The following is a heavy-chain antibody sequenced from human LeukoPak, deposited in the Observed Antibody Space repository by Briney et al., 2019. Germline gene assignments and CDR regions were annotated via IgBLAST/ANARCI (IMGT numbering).Heavy chain of an antibody. Sequence: GGSLRLSCAASGFTFNTFWMSWVRQTPGKGLEWVANIKEDGTKKYYVDSVKGRFTISRDNAKNSLYLQMNSLRAEDTAVYYCARSGWYDPFDYWGQGTLVTVSS. CDR1: GFTFNTFW. D-gene: IGHD6-19*01. CDR3: ARSGWYDPFDY. V-gene: IGHV3-7*01. J-gene: IGHJ4*02. CDR2: IKEDGTKK.